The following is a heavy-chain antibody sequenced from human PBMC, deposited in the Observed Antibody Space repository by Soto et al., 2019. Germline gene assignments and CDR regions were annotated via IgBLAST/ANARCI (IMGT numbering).Heavy chain of an antibody. J-gene: IGHJ6*02. Sequence: GASVKVSCKASGYTFTGYYMHWVRQAPGQGLEWMGWINPNSGGTNYAQKFQGWVTMTRDTSISTAYMELSRLRSDDTAVYYCARDLSTTVTHADGNYYYYYGMDVWGQGTTVTVSS. D-gene: IGHD4-17*01. V-gene: IGHV1-2*04. CDR2: INPNSGGT. CDR1: GYTFTGYY. CDR3: ARDLSTTVTHADGNYYYYYGMDV.